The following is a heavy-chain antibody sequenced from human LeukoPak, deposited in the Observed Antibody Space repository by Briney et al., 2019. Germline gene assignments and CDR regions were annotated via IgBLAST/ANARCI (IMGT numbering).Heavy chain of an antibody. J-gene: IGHJ4*02. CDR3: AKAGPRKDYEVDY. V-gene: IGHV3-23*01. CDR2: ISDSGRTT. CDR1: GFTFSDYA. D-gene: IGHD4-17*01. Sequence: GGSLRLSCEASGFTFSDYAMNWVRQAPGKGLEWVSGISDSGRTTYYVGSVKGRFIISRDNLKNTLYLQMNSLRAEDTAVYYCAKAGPRKDYEVDYWGQGTLVTVSS.